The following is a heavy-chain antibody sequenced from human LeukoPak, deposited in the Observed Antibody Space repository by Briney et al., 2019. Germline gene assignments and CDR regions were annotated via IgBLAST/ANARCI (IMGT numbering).Heavy chain of an antibody. D-gene: IGHD1-26*01. V-gene: IGHV4-61*01. Sequence: PSETLSLTCTVSGGSVSSGSYYWSWIRQPPGKGLEWIGYIYYSGSTNYNPSLKSRVTISVDTSKNQFSLKLSSVTAADTAVHYCARDLTPIVGATYFDYWGQGTLVTVSS. CDR1: GGSVSSGSYY. J-gene: IGHJ4*02. CDR2: IYYSGST. CDR3: ARDLTPIVGATYFDY.